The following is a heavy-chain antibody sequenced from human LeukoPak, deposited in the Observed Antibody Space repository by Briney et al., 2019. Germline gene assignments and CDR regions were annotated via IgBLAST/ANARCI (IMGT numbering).Heavy chain of an antibody. V-gene: IGHV1-2*02. D-gene: IGHD3-3*01. CDR3: ARGNTIFGVVIQVYY. J-gene: IGHJ4*02. CDR2: INPNSGGT. CDR1: GYTFTGYY. Sequence: ASVKVSCKASGYTFTGYYMHWVRQAPGQGLEWMGWINPNSGGTNYAQKFQGRVTMTRDTSISTAYMELSRLRSDDTAVYYCARGNTIFGVVIQVYYWGQGTLVTVSS.